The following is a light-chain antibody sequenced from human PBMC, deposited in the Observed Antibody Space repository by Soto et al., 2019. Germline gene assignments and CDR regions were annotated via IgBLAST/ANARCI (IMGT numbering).Light chain of an antibody. J-gene: IGLJ1*01. CDR3: SSYTRTNTYV. Sequence: QSVLTQPASLSGSPGQSIAISCTGTSSDVGAYNWVSWYQQHPGKAPQLMIYDVSNRPSGVSNRFSGSKSGNTASLTISGLQAEDEADYYCSSYTRTNTYVFGTGTKVTVL. CDR1: SSDVGAYNW. V-gene: IGLV2-14*01. CDR2: DVS.